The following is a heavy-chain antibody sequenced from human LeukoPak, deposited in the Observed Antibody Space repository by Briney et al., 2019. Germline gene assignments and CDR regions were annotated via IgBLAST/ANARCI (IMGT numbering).Heavy chain of an antibody. D-gene: IGHD3-3*01. CDR1: GYTFTSYD. Sequence: ASVKVSCKASGYTFTSYDINWVRQATGQGLEWMGWMNPNSGNTGYAQKFQGRVTMTRNTSISTAYMELSSLRSEDTAVYYCASMKRITIFGVVISRYYYGMDVWGQGTTVTVSS. CDR3: ASMKRITIFGVVISRYYYGMDV. J-gene: IGHJ6*02. CDR2: MNPNSGNT. V-gene: IGHV1-8*01.